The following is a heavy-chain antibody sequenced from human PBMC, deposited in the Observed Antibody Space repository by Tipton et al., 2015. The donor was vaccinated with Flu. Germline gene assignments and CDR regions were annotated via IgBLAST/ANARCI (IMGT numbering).Heavy chain of an antibody. CDR1: VYSISSGYY. CDR3: ARALSGYYFYAFDI. D-gene: IGHD3-22*01. Sequence: TLSLTCTVSVYSISSGYYWGWIRQPPGKGLEWIGSIYHSGSTYYNPSLKSRVTISVDTSKNQFSLKLSSVTAADTAVYYCARALSGYYFYAFDIWGQGTMVTVSS. CDR2: IYHSGST. V-gene: IGHV4-38-2*02. J-gene: IGHJ3*02.